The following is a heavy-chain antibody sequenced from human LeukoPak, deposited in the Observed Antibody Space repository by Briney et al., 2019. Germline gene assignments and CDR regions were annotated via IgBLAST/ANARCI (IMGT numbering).Heavy chain of an antibody. D-gene: IGHD2/OR15-2a*01. V-gene: IGHV4-4*02. Sequence: PSETLSLTCAVSGGSISSSSSICWTWVRQPPGKGLEWIGEIYHSGATNYNPSLKSRVTISVDTSKNQFSLKLSSVTAADTAVYYCARSPVVMSRRGPSHAFDIWGQGTMVTVSS. CDR2: IYHSGAT. CDR1: GGSISSSSSIC. CDR3: ARSPVVMSRRGPSHAFDI. J-gene: IGHJ3*02.